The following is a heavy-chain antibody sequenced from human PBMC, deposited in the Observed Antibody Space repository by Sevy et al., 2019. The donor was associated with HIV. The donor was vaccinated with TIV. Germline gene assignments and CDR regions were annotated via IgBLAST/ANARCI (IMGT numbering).Heavy chain of an antibody. J-gene: IGHJ4*02. CDR1: GFTFSDYY. D-gene: IGHD3-3*01. CDR3: ARDLHRGLSGSTSGY. V-gene: IGHV3-11*01. Sequence: GGSLRLSCAASGFTFSDYYMSWIRQAPGKGLEWVSYISSSGSNIYYADSVKGRFTGSRDNAKNSRYLQMNSLRAEDTALYYCARDLHRGLSGSTSGYWGQGTLVTVSS. CDR2: ISSSGSNI.